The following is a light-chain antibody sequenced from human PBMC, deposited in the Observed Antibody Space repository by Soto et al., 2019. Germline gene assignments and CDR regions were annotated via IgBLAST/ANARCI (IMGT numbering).Light chain of an antibody. Sequence: DIQMTQSPSSLSASVGDRVTITCRPSQSISSYLNWYQQKPGKAPKLLIYAASSLQSGVPSRFSGSGSGTDFTLTISSLLPEDFATYYCQQSYSPLRTFGQGTKVDIK. CDR1: QSISSY. CDR3: QQSYSPLRT. V-gene: IGKV1-39*01. CDR2: AAS. J-gene: IGKJ1*01.